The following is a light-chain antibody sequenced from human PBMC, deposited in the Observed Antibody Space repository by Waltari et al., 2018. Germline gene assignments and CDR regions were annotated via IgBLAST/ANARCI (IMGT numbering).Light chain of an antibody. CDR2: GAS. V-gene: IGKV3-20*01. CDR3: QHYVRLPVT. Sequence: EIVLTQSPGTLSLSPGDRATLSCRVSQSVGWSLAWSQQKPGRAPRLLIYGASSRATGSPDRFSASGSGTDFSLSISGLEPEDFAVYYCQHYVRLPVTFGRGTKVEIK. J-gene: IGKJ1*01. CDR1: QSVGWS.